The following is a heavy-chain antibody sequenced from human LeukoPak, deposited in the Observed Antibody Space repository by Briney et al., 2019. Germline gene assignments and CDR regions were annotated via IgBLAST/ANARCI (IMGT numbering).Heavy chain of an antibody. D-gene: IGHD4-17*01. J-gene: IGHJ4*02. CDR2: IYSGGST. CDR1: GLTFRNAW. V-gene: IGHV3-53*01. Sequence: GGSLRLSCVASGLTFRNAWMSWVRQAPGKGLECISVIYSGGSTDYADSVKGRLTISRDNSKNTLYLQMNSLRAEDTAVYYCARVVDHDYGDYYLDYWGQGTLVTVSS. CDR3: ARVVDHDYGDYYLDY.